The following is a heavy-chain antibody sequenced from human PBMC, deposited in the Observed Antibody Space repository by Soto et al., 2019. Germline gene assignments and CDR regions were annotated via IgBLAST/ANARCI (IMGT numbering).Heavy chain of an antibody. V-gene: IGHV4-34*01. CDR3: ARGDKRDSRDYGDPDFDY. CDR2: INHSGGT. Sequence: SETLSLTCAVYGGSFSGYYWSWIRQPPGKGLEWIGEINHSGGTNYNPSLKSRVTISVDTSKNQFSLKLSSVTAADTAVYYCARGDKRDSRDYGDPDFDYWGQGTLVTVSS. CDR1: GGSFSGYY. J-gene: IGHJ4*02. D-gene: IGHD4-17*01.